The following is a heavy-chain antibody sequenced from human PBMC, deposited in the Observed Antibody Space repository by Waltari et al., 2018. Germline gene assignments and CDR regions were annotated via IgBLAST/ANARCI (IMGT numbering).Heavy chain of an antibody. V-gene: IGHV3-53*01. Sequence: ELQLVESGGGLIQPGGSLRLSCAASGFNVNTHYMSGVRQVLGKGLEWISVIYSGGITYYADSVKGRFTISRDSYRNTLSLQMISLRAEDTAVYYCARAESGGMFDYYYGMDVWGQGTTVTVSS. J-gene: IGHJ6*02. CDR1: GFNVNTHY. D-gene: IGHD2-15*01. CDR2: IYSGGIT. CDR3: ARAESGGMFDYYYGMDV.